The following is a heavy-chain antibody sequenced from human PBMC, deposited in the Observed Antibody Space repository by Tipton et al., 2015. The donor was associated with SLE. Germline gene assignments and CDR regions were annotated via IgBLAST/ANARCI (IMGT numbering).Heavy chain of an antibody. V-gene: IGHV1-69*09. CDR2: IILILGET. J-gene: IGHJ5*02. D-gene: IGHD1-26*01. CDR3: AKIDGRGLDP. CDR1: GGTFDSYT. Sequence: QLVQSGPEVKKPGSSVKVSCKASGGTFDSYTISWVRQAPGQGLEWMGRIILILGETDYAQKFQGRVTITADKSTDTAYMELSGLTSDDTAVYFCAKIDGRGLDPWGQGTPVTVSS.